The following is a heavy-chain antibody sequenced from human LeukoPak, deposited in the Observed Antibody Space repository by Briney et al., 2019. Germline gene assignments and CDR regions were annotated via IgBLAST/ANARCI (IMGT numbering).Heavy chain of an antibody. V-gene: IGHV3-20*04. Sequence: GGSLRLSCATSGFTFDDYGMSWVRQAPGKGLEWVSGINWNGGSTGYADSVKGRFTISRDNAKNSLYLQMNSLRAEDTALYYCARGRTSLPHPPDDYWGQGTLVTVSS. CDR1: GFTFDDYG. CDR3: ARGRTSLPHPPDDY. D-gene: IGHD2-2*01. J-gene: IGHJ4*02. CDR2: INWNGGST.